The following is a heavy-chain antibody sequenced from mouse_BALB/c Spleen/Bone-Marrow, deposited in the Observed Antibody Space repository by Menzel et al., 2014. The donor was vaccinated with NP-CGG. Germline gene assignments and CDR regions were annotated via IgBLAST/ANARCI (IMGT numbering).Heavy chain of an antibody. D-gene: IGHD2-1*01. J-gene: IGHJ3*01. CDR2: IYPGDGDT. CDR1: GYAFSSYW. Sequence: LQESGPELVRPGVSVKISCKASGYAFSSYWMNWVKQRPGQGLEWIGQIYPGDGDTNYNGKFKGKATLTADKSSSTAYMQLSSLTSEDSAVYFCARTGNLAWFAYWGQGTLVTVSA. CDR3: ARTGNLAWFAY. V-gene: IGHV1-80*01.